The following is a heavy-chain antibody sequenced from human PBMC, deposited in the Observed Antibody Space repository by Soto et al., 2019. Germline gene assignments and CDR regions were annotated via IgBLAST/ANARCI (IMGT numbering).Heavy chain of an antibody. CDR3: ARVSAVSAEHYFDY. V-gene: IGHV4-30-4*01. CDR1: GASVTSTGYY. J-gene: IGHJ4*02. CDR2: ILHNANA. D-gene: IGHD6-19*01. Sequence: QVQLRESGPGLMRPSQTLSLTCTVSGASVTSTGYYWTWSRQSPGKGLEWLGTILHNANADYRPSLAPPLSISLDSSKSQFSLKLNSLSAADTSIYFCARVSAVSAEHYFDYWGQGALVTVSS.